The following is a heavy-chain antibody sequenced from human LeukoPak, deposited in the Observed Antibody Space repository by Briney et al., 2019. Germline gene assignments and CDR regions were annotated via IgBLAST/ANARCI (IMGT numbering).Heavy chain of an antibody. J-gene: IGHJ4*02. CDR1: GFTFSDYW. CDR3: ARSLPFFGVVPGDC. Sequence: GGSLRLSCAASGFTFSDYWMSWVRQAPGKGPEWVANIKYDGREKWYVDSVKGRFTISRDNAKNSLYLQMNSLRAEDTAVYYCARSLPFFGVVPGDCWGQGTLVTVSS. CDR2: IKYDGREK. V-gene: IGHV3-7*01. D-gene: IGHD3-3*01.